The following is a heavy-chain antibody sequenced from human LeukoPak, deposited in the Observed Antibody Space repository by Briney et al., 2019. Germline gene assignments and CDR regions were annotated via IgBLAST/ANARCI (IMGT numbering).Heavy chain of an antibody. CDR3: ARVRRSGELLDAGRYNWFDP. D-gene: IGHD1-26*01. J-gene: IGHJ5*02. V-gene: IGHV1-69*05. Sequence: ASVKVSCKASGGTFSSYAISWVRQAPGQGLEWMGGIIPIFGTANYAQKFQGRVTMTRDTSTSTVYMELSSLGSEDTAIYYCARVRRSGELLDAGRYNWFDPWGQGTLVTVSS. CDR1: GGTFSSYA. CDR2: IIPIFGTA.